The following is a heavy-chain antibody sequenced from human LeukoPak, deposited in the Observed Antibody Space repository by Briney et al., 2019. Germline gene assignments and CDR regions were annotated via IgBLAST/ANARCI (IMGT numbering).Heavy chain of an antibody. CDR2: IKSKTDGGTT. V-gene: IGHV3-15*01. CDR1: GFTFSNAW. CDR3: TTDRWQQLDNYYYYGMDA. D-gene: IGHD6-13*01. J-gene: IGHJ6*02. Sequence: GGSLRLSCAASGFTFSNAWMSWVRQAPGKGLEWVGRIKSKTDGGTTDYAAPVKGIFTISRDDSKNTLYLQMNSLKTEDTAVYYCTTDRWQQLDNYYYYGMDAWGQGTTVTVSS.